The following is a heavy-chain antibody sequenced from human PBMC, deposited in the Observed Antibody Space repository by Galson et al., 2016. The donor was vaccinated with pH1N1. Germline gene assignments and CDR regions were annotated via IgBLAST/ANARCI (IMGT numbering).Heavy chain of an antibody. J-gene: IGHJ6*02. Sequence: PRLSCAASGFTFSSYEMNWVRQAPGKGLEWVSYISSSGSGSTIYYADSVKGRFTISRDNAKNSLYLQMNSLRAEDTAVYYCARDHDGGDYYYYGMDVWGQGTTVTVSS. D-gene: IGHD4-23*01. CDR2: ISSSGSGSTI. CDR1: GFTFSSYE. CDR3: ARDHDGGDYYYYGMDV. V-gene: IGHV3-48*03.